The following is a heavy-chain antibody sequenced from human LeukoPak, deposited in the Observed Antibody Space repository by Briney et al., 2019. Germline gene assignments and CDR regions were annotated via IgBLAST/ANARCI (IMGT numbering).Heavy chain of an antibody. CDR1: GLTFSTYT. J-gene: IGHJ4*02. CDR2: ISSTSTFI. CDR3: AREVVVDY. V-gene: IGHV3-21*01. Sequence: GGSLRLSCAASGLTFSTYTMSWVRQAPGKGLEWVSSISSTSTFISYADSVKGRFTISRDNAENSLYLQMNSLRDDDTAVYYCAREVVVDYWGQGTLVTVSS.